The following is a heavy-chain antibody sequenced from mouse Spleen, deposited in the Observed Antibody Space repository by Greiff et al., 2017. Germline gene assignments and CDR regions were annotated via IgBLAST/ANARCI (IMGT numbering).Heavy chain of an antibody. Sequence: VKLVESGPGLVQPSQSLSITCTVSGFSLTSYGVHWVRQSPGKGLEWLGVIWSGGSTDYNAAFISRLSISKDNSKSQVFFKMNSLQADDTAIYYCARNGYYGLYAMDYWGQGTSVTVSS. J-gene: IGHJ4*01. CDR2: IWSGGST. CDR1: GFSLTSYG. V-gene: IGHV2-2*01. D-gene: IGHD1-1*01. CDR3: ARNGYYGLYAMDY.